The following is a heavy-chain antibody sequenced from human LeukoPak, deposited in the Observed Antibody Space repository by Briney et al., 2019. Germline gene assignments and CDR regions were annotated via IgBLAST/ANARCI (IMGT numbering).Heavy chain of an antibody. V-gene: IGHV4-59*01. CDR1: GFTFSSYW. D-gene: IGHD3-22*01. Sequence: GSLRLSCAASGFTFSSYWMHWIRQPPGKGLEWIGYIYNSGSTNYNPSLKSRVTISVDTSKNQFSLKLTSVTAADTAVYYCARAGGVSPYDTSAYPAAFDIWGQGTMATVSS. CDR2: IYNSGST. CDR3: ARAGGVSPYDTSAYPAAFDI. J-gene: IGHJ3*02.